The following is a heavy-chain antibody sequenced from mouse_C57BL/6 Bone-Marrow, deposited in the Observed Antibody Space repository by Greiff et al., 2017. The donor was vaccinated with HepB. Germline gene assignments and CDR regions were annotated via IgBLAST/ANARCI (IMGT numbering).Heavy chain of an antibody. J-gene: IGHJ3*01. D-gene: IGHD4-1*01. CDR3: ALGRGGFAY. CDR2: IYPRSGNT. CDR1: GYTFTSYG. V-gene: IGHV1-81*01. Sequence: VQLMESGAELARPGASVKLSCKASGYTFTSYGISWVKQRTGQGLEWIGEIYPRSGNTYYNEKFKGKATLTADKSSSTAYMELRSLTSEDSAVYFCALGRGGFAYWGQGTLVTVSA.